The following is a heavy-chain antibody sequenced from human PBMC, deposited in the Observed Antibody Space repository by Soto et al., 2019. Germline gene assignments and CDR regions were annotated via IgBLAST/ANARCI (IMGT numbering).Heavy chain of an antibody. CDR1: GFTFSSYS. CDR3: ARDVGIYGTS. V-gene: IGHV3-48*01. CDR2: ISSSSSTI. D-gene: IGHD2-2*01. J-gene: IGHJ4*02. Sequence: EVQLVESGGGLVQPGGSLRLSCAASGFTFSSYSMNWVRQAPGKGLEWVSYISSSSSTIYYADSVKGRFTISRDNAKNSLYLQMNNLRAEDTAVYYCARDVGIYGTSWGQGTLVTVSS.